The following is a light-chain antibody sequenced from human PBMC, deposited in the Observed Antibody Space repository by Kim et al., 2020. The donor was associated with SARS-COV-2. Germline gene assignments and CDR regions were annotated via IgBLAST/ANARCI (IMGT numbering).Light chain of an antibody. J-gene: IGKJ3*01. V-gene: IGKV3-20*01. CDR3: QEYDTSLGT. CDR2: GAS. Sequence: FLAWYQQSPGQPPRLLISGASRRATGTPARFSGSGSGTDFTLTIDRLEPEDFAVYYCQEYDTSLGTFGPGTKVDIK. CDR1: F.